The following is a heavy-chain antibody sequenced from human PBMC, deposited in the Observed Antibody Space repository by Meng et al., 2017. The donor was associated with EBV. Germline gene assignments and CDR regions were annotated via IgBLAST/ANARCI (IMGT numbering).Heavy chain of an antibody. CDR3: ASESGRGFTPDF. CDR1: GGPLRIDA. D-gene: IGHD3-10*01. J-gene: IGHJ4*02. Sequence: QVRVEESGAKVKRPGVCVKISCKTLGGPLRIDAVSWGRQGPGQGLEWLGGPIPMSGAPHYAQKFQDRVTITADEYTRTHYMELSSLRSDDTAMYYCASESGRGFTPDFWGQGTLVTVSS. CDR2: PIPMSGAP. V-gene: IGHV1-69*01.